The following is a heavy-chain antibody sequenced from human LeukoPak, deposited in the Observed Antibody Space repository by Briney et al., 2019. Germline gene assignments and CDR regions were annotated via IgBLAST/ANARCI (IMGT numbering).Heavy chain of an antibody. V-gene: IGHV3-7*04. Sequence: GGSLRLSCAASGFTFSIFWVHWVRQTPGKGLEWVANIQGDGSTKHYLESVKGRFTIPRDNAKNSLHLQMNSLRAEDTAVYYCAREFYGNSDLDWWGQGTLVTVSS. CDR2: IQGDGSTK. CDR1: GFTFSIFW. CDR3: AREFYGNSDLDW. D-gene: IGHD4-23*01. J-gene: IGHJ4*02.